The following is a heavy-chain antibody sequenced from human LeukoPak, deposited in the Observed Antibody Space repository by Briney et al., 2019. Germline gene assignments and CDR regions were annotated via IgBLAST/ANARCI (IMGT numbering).Heavy chain of an antibody. J-gene: IGHJ6*02. CDR3: ARGSYGLDV. CDR1: GITFTTID. V-gene: IGHV3-23*01. CDR2: ITKSGGST. Sequence: GGSLILSCAVSGITFTTIDVSWVRLAPGKGLEWVSTITKSGGSTYYADSVKGRFTISRDNSKDTLFLQMNRLRAEDTAVYYCARGSYGLDVWGQGTTVTVSS.